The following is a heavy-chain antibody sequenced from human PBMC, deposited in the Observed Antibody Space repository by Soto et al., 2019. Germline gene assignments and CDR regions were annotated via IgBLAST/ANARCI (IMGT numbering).Heavy chain of an antibody. CDR2: INHSGST. CDR3: ASAGISAPGYY. Sequence: SETLSLTCAVYGGSFSGYYWSWIRQPPGKGLEWIGEINHSGSTNYNPSLKSRVTISVDTSKNQSSLKLSSVTAADTAVYYCASAGISAPGYYWGQGTLVTVSS. V-gene: IGHV4-34*01. CDR1: GGSFSGYY. J-gene: IGHJ4*02.